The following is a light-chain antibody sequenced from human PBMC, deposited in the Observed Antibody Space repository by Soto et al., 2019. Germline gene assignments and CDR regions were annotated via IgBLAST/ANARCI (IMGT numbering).Light chain of an antibody. V-gene: IGLV2-14*01. CDR2: DVN. CDR3: SSYTSSIA. CDR1: SSDVGGYNY. J-gene: IGLJ2*01. Sequence: QSALTQPASVSGSPGQSITISCTGTSSDVGGYNYVSWYQQHPGKAPKLMIYDVNTRPSGVSNRFSGSKSGNTASLTISGLQDEDDADYYCSSYTSSIAIGGGTKLTVL.